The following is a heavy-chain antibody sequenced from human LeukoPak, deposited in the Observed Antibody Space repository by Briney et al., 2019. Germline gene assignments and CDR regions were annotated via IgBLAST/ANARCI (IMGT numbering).Heavy chain of an antibody. CDR2: ISAYNGNT. J-gene: IGHJ6*02. D-gene: IGHD3-10*01. V-gene: IGHV1-18*01. CDR3: ARDSITMVRGVIITYYYYYYGMDV. Sequence: ASVKVSCKASGYTFTSYGISWVRQAPGQGLEWMGWISAYNGNTNYAQKLQGRVTMTTDTSTSTAYMELRSLRSDDTAVYYCARDSITMVRGVIITYYYYYYGMDVWGQGTTVTVSS. CDR1: GYTFTSYG.